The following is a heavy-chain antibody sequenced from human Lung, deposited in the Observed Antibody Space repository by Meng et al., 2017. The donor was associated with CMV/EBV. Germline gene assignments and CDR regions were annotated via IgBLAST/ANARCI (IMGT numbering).Heavy chain of an antibody. J-gene: IGHJ4*02. CDR1: GFTFDDYG. D-gene: IGHD6-6*01. CDR3: FARPRDY. Sequence: LTCAASGFTFDDYGMAWVRQAPGKGLEWVSGINRNGGSKGYVDSVKGRFTISRDNAKNSVHLQMNSLRAEDTAVYYCFARPRDYWGQGTLVNGAS. CDR2: INRNGGSK. V-gene: IGHV3-20*04.